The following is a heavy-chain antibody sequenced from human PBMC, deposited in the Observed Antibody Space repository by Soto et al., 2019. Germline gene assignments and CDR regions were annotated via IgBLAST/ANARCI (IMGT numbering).Heavy chain of an antibody. V-gene: IGHV3-30-3*01. CDR2: MSPGGNSQ. CDR3: ESGEAFYYDTSRY. D-gene: IGHD3-22*01. J-gene: IGHJ4*02. CDR1: GFNFNIHA. Sequence: PGGSLRLSCAAPGFNFNIHALHWIRQAPGEGLEWVAVMSPGGNSQYYADSVKGRFTISRDTSKSTLYLQMTSLRPEDTAVYYCESGEAFYYDTSRYWGRGTLVTVSS.